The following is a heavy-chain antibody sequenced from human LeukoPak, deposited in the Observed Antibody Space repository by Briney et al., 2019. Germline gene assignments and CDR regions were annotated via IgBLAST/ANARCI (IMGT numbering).Heavy chain of an antibody. D-gene: IGHD3-10*01. CDR1: GGSISSGDYY. Sequence: SQTLSLTCTVSGGSISSGDYYWSWIRQPPGKGLEWIGYIYYSGSTYYNPSLKSRVTISVDTSKNQFSLKLSSVTAAATAVYYCARDGYFLDYYGSGSYSSIDYWGQGTLVTVSS. CDR3: ARDGYFLDYYGSGSYSSIDY. V-gene: IGHV4-30-4*08. J-gene: IGHJ4*02. CDR2: IYYSGST.